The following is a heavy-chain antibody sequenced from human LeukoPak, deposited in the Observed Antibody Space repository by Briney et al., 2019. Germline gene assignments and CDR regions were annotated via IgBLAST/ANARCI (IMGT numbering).Heavy chain of an antibody. V-gene: IGHV4-59*01. CDR3: ARDPGDYYGSGHFDY. D-gene: IGHD3-10*01. Sequence: PSETLSLTCTVSGGSISSYYWSWIRQPPGKGLEWIGYIYYSGSTNYNPSLKSRVTISVDTSKNQFSLKLSPVTAADTAVYYCARDPGDYYGSGHFDYWGQGTLVTVSS. CDR2: IYYSGST. CDR1: GGSISSYY. J-gene: IGHJ4*02.